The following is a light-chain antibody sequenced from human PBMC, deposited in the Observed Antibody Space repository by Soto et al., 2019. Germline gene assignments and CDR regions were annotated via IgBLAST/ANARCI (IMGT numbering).Light chain of an antibody. CDR1: QSLSSRS. J-gene: IGKJ4*01. CDR2: SAS. V-gene: IGKV3-20*01. CDR3: QHFGTSPLT. Sequence: EIVLTQSPGTLCLSPGERATLSCRASQSLSSRSLAWYQQRPGQAPRLLIYSASSRATGIPDRFTGSGSGTDFTLTISRLDPEDFALYYCQHFGTSPLTFGGGTKVEIK.